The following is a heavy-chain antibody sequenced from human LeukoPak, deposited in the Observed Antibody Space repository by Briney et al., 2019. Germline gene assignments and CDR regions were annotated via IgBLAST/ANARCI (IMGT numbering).Heavy chain of an antibody. J-gene: IGHJ3*02. CDR1: GGSFSGYY. D-gene: IGHD3-16*02. V-gene: IGHV4-34*01. CDR2: INHSGST. Sequence: SETLSLTCAVYGGSFSGYYWSWIRQPPGKGLEWIGEINHSGSTNYNPSLKSRVTISVDTSKNQFSLKLSSVTAADTAVYYCARGGKRGVIVAFDIWGQGTMVTVSS. CDR3: ARGGKRGVIVAFDI.